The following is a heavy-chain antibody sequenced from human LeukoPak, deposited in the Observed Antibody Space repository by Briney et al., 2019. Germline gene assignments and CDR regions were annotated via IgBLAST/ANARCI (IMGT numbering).Heavy chain of an antibody. D-gene: IGHD3-9*01. V-gene: IGHV1-69*13. Sequence: SVKVSCKASGGTFSSYAISWVRQAPGQGLEWMGGIIPIFGTANYAQKFQGRVTITADESTSTAYMELNSLRSEDTAVYYCARNDILTGCLEYWGQGTLVTVSS. J-gene: IGHJ4*02. CDR3: ARNDILTGCLEY. CDR1: GGTFSSYA. CDR2: IIPIFGTA.